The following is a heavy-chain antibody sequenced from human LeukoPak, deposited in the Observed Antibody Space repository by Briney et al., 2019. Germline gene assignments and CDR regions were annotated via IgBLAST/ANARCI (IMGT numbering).Heavy chain of an antibody. Sequence: PGGSLRLSCAASGFTFSSSAMSWVRQAPWKGQEWVSAISNNGGYTYYADSVQGRFTISRDNSKSTLCLQMNSLRAEDTAVYYCATRITMVRGAPWGYWGQGTLVTVSS. J-gene: IGHJ4*02. CDR3: ATRITMVRGAPWGY. D-gene: IGHD3-10*01. V-gene: IGHV3-23*01. CDR2: ISNNGGYT. CDR1: GFTFSSSA.